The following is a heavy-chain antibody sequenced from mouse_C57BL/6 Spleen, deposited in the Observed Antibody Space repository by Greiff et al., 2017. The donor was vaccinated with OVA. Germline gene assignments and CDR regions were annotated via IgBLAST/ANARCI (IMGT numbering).Heavy chain of an antibody. Sequence: QVQLKQPGAELVKPGASVKMSCTASGYTFTSYWITWVKQRPGQGLEWIGDIYPGSGSTNYNEKFKSKVTLTVDTSSSTAYMQLSSLTSEDSAVYYCEREKNGLWYFEVWGTGTTVTLSS. CDR3: EREKNGLWYFEV. CDR2: IYPGSGST. CDR1: GYTFTSYW. D-gene: IGHD1-1*02. V-gene: IGHV1-55*01. J-gene: IGHJ1*03.